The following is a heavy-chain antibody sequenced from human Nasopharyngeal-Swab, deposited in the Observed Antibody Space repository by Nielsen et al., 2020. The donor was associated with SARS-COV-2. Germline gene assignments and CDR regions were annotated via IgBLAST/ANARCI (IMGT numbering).Heavy chain of an antibody. V-gene: IGHV3-7*01. CDR3: ARDISPHYYYYGMDV. J-gene: IGHJ6*02. Sequence: GGSLRLSCAASGFTFSSYWMSWVRQAPGKGLEWVANIKQNGGEKYYVDSVKGRFTISRDNAKNSLYLQMNSLRAEDTAVYYCARDISPHYYYYGMDVWGQGTTVTVSS. CDR2: IKQNGGEK. CDR1: GFTFSSYW.